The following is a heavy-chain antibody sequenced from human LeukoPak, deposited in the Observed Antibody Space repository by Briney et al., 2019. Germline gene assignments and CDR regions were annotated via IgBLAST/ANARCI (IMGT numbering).Heavy chain of an antibody. Sequence: ASVKVSCKASGYTFTSYDINWVRQATGQGLEWMGWMNPNSGNTGYAQKFQGRVTMTRNTSISTAYMELSSLRSEDTAVYYCARVSAFGGAIVLVRDAFDIWGQGTMVTVSS. D-gene: IGHD3-16*02. CDR1: GYTFTSYD. V-gene: IGHV1-8*01. CDR2: MNPNSGNT. CDR3: ARVSAFGGAIVLVRDAFDI. J-gene: IGHJ3*02.